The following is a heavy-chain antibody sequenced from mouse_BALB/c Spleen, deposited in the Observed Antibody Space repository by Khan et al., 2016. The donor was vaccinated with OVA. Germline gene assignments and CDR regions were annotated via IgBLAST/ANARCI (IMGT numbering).Heavy chain of an antibody. J-gene: IGHJ2*01. D-gene: IGHD2-14*01. CDR3: ARRDRIKD. CDR1: GYSITRGYG. CDR2: ISSSGST. Sequence: EVQLQESGPGLVKPSQSLSLTCPVTGYSITRGYGWNWIRQFPGNKLEWMGYISSSGSTNYNPSLKRRISITQDTSKNQFFLQLNSVTTEDTATYYCARRDRIKDWGQGTTRTVSS. V-gene: IGHV3-2*02.